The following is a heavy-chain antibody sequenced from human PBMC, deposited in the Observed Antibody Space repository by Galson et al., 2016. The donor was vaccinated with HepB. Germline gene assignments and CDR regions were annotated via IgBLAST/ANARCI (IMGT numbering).Heavy chain of an antibody. J-gene: IGHJ1*01. Sequence: QSGAEVKKPGESLKISCKGSGYSFTSYWIGWVRQMPGKGLEQMAIIYPGDSDTRYSPSFQGRVTISVDKSISTAYLHWSSLKPSDTAIYYCARRSQRGWAWGQGTLVTVSS. CDR2: IYPGDSDT. CDR1: GYSFTSYW. D-gene: IGHD6-19*01. V-gene: IGHV5-51*03. CDR3: ARRSQRGWA.